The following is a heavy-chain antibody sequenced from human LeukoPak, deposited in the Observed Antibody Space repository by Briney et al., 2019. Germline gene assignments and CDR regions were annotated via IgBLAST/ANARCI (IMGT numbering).Heavy chain of an antibody. CDR1: GGSFSGYY. CDR3: ARGAAPPAARPRYYYYYGMDV. Sequence: PSETLSLTCAVYGGSFSGYYGSWIRQPPGKGLEWIGEINHSGSTNYNPSLKSRVTISVDTSKNQFSLKLSSVTAADTAVYYCARGAAPPAARPRYYYYYGMDVWGQGTAVTVSS. V-gene: IGHV4-34*01. J-gene: IGHJ6*02. D-gene: IGHD6-6*01. CDR2: INHSGST.